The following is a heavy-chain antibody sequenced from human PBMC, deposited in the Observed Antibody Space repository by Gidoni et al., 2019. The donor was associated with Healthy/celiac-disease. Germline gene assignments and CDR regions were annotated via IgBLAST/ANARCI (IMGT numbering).Heavy chain of an antibody. CDR2: ISSSSSYI. Sequence: EVQLVESGGGLVKPGGSLRLSCAASGFTFSSYSMTWVRQAPGKGLEWVSSISSSSSYIYSADSVKGRFTISRDNAKNSLYLQMNSLRAEDTAVYYCAKLGDYDILTGYNYYYYMDVWGKGTTVTVSS. CDR1: GFTFSSYS. V-gene: IGHV3-21*01. D-gene: IGHD3-9*01. J-gene: IGHJ6*03. CDR3: AKLGDYDILTGYNYYYYMDV.